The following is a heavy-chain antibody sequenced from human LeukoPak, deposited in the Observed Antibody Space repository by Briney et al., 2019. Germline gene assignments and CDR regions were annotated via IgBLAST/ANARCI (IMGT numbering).Heavy chain of an antibody. CDR3: AKESGAPPTPYYFDY. Sequence: PGGSLRLSCVASGFTFSSYAMSWVRQAPGKGLEWVSAISGSGGSTYYADSVKGRFAISRDNSKNTLYLQMNSLRAEDTAVYYCAKESGAPPTPYYFDYWGQGTLVTVSS. CDR2: ISGSGGST. D-gene: IGHD6-6*01. J-gene: IGHJ4*02. V-gene: IGHV3-23*01. CDR1: GFTFSSYA.